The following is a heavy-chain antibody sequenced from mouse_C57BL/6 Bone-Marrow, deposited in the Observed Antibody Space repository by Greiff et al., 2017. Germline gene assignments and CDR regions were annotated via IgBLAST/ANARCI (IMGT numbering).Heavy chain of an antibody. CDR1: GFTFSNYW. D-gene: IGHD1-1*01. J-gene: IGHJ4*01. CDR2: IRLKSDNYAT. CDR3: TGGPFITTVVPYAMDY. Sequence: EVQLVESGGGLVQPGGSMKLSCVASGFTFSNYWMNWVRQSPAKGLAWVAQIRLKSDNYATHYAESVKGRFTISRDDSKSSVYLQMNNLRAEDTGIYYCTGGPFITTVVPYAMDYWGQGTSVTVSS. V-gene: IGHV6-3*01.